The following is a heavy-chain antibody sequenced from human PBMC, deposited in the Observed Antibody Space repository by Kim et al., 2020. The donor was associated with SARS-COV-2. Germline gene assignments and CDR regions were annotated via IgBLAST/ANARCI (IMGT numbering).Heavy chain of an antibody. CDR3: ANSPYFWSASYYYYGMDV. V-gene: IGHV3-23*01. J-gene: IGHJ6*02. CDR2: ISGSGGST. D-gene: IGHD3-3*01. Sequence: GGSLRLSCAASGFTFSSYAMSWVRQAPGKGLEWVSAISGSGGSTYYADSVKGRFTISRDNSKNTLYLQMNSLRAEDTAVYYCANSPYFWSASYYYYGMDVWGQGTTVTVSS. CDR1: GFTFSSYA.